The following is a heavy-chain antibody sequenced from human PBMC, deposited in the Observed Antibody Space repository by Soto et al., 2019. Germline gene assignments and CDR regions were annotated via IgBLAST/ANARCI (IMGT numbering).Heavy chain of an antibody. CDR1: GFTLSDYY. J-gene: IGHJ4*02. CDR3: TRSITGTTSFDY. Sequence: EVQLVESGGGLVQPGRSLRLSCAGSGFTLSDYYIDWVRQAPGKGLEWVGRSRDKGNSYSTDYAASVKGRFTISRNASKNSLYLQMNSLKTEDTDLYYGTRSITGTTSFDYWGQGTLVTVSS. D-gene: IGHD1-7*01. CDR2: SRDKGNSYST. V-gene: IGHV3-72*01.